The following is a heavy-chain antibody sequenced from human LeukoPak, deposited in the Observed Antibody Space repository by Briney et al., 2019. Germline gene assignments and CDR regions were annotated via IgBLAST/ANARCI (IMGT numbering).Heavy chain of an antibody. V-gene: IGHV3-9*01. Sequence: PGRSLRLSCAASGFTFNTYGMHWVRQAPGKGLEWVSGISWNSGSIGYADSVKGRFTISRDNAKNSLYLQMNSLRAEDTAVYYCAGDAMGPGLAGYWGQGTLVTVSS. D-gene: IGHD3/OR15-3a*01. CDR2: ISWNSGSI. CDR1: GFTFNTYG. J-gene: IGHJ4*02. CDR3: AGDAMGPGLAGY.